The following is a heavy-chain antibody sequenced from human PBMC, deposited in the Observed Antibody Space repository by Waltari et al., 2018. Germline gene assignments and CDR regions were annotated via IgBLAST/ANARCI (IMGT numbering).Heavy chain of an antibody. CDR1: GGTFSSYA. D-gene: IGHD6-6*01. CDR2: IIPIFGTR. J-gene: IGHJ4*02. CDR3: ARDEFEYSSSSPFDY. V-gene: IGHV1-69*14. Sequence: QVQLVQSGAEVKKPGSSVKVSCKASGGTFSSYAISWVRQAPGQGLEWMGGIIPIFGTRNYARKFQGGVTITADKSTSTAYMELSSLRSEDTAVYYCARDEFEYSSSSPFDYWGQGTLVTVSS.